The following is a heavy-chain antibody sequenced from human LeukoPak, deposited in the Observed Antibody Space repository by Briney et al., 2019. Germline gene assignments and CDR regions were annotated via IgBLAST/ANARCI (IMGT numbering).Heavy chain of an antibody. J-gene: IGHJ4*02. CDR2: VYSSGAT. CDR1: AASVTTYS. CDR3: ARDHYGSGTYKSYFDY. Sequence: SETLSLTCTVSAASVTTYSWSWLRQPAGKGLEWIGRVYSSGATKYNTSLKSRVTISPDTSKNQFSLKLPSVTAADTAVYYCARDHYGSGTYKSYFDYWGQGIQVTVSS. V-gene: IGHV4-4*07. D-gene: IGHD3-10*01.